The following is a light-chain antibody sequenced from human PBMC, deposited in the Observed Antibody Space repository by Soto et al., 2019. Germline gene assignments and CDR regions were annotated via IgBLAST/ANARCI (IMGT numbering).Light chain of an antibody. Sequence: DVVMTQSPDSLAVSLGERATINGKSSQSVLYSSNNKNYLAWYQQKPGQPPKLLIYWASTRESGVPDRFSGSGSGTDFTLTISTLQAEDVAVYYCHQYFITPHTFGQGTNLDIK. J-gene: IGKJ2*01. CDR2: WAS. CDR1: QSVLYSSNNKNY. CDR3: HQYFITPHT. V-gene: IGKV4-1*01.